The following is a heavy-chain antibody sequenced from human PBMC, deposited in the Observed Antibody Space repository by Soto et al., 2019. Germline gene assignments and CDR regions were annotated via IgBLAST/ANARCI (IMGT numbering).Heavy chain of an antibody. CDR1: GFTFSSYA. D-gene: IGHD6-19*01. J-gene: IGHJ4*02. Sequence: QVQLVESGGGVVQPGRSLRLSCAASGFTFSSYAMHWVRQAPGKGLEWVAVISYDGSNKYYADSVKGRFTISRDNSKNTLYLQMNSLRAEDTAVYYCASTAVAGTSYWGQGTLVTVSS. CDR3: ASTAVAGTSY. CDR2: ISYDGSNK. V-gene: IGHV3-30-3*01.